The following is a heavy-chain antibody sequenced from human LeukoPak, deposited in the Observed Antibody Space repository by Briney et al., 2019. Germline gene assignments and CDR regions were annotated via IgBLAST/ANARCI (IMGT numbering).Heavy chain of an antibody. CDR2: FDPEDGET. CDR3: ATGRTKRATYYDFWSGHYFDY. Sequence: ASVKVSCKVSGYTLTELSMHWVRQAPGKGLEWMGGFDPEDGETIYAQKCQGRVTMTEDTSTDTAYMELSSLRSEDTAVYYCATGRTKRATYYDFWSGHYFDYWGQGTLVTVSS. CDR1: GYTLTELS. J-gene: IGHJ4*02. V-gene: IGHV1-24*01. D-gene: IGHD3-3*01.